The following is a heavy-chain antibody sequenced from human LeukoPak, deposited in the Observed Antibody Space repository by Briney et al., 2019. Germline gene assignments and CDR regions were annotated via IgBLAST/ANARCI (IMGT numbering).Heavy chain of an antibody. D-gene: IGHD3-10*01. V-gene: IGHV3-33*01. CDR2: IWYDGSNK. Sequence: GGSLRLSCAASGFTFSSYGMHWVRQAPGKGLEWVAVIWYDGSNKYYADSVKGRFTISRDNSKNTLYLQMNSLRAEDTAVYYCARDLQHYYCSGSYFDYWGQGTLVTVSS. CDR1: GFTFSSYG. CDR3: ARDLQHYYCSGSYFDY. J-gene: IGHJ4*02.